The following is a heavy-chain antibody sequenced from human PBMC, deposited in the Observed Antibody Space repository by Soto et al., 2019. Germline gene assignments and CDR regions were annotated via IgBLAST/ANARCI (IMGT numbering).Heavy chain of an antibody. CDR1: GFTFSSYG. D-gene: IGHD6-13*01. J-gene: IGHJ4*02. CDR3: ARAYRAVWYSRSGGY. CDR2: IWYDGSNK. Sequence: QVQLVESGGGVVQPGRSLRLSCAASGFTFSSYGMHWVRQAPGKGLEWVAVIWYDGSNKYYADSVKGRFTISRDNSKNTLYLQMISLRAEDTAVYYCARAYRAVWYSRSGGYWGQGTLVTVSS. V-gene: IGHV3-33*01.